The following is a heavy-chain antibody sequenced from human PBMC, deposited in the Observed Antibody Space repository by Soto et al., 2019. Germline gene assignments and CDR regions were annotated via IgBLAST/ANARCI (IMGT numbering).Heavy chain of an antibody. D-gene: IGHD6-13*01. J-gene: IGHJ4*02. Sequence: QVQLVESGGGVVQPGRSLRLSCAASGFIFSDYAMHWVRQAPGKGLEWGAVITYGGDNKYYADSVRGRLAISRDNLKNTMALQMNSLNPEDTALYHCSKARHRTICYALAADFWGQGTLVTVSS. CDR2: ITYGGDNK. V-gene: IGHV3-30*09. CDR1: GFIFSDYA. CDR3: SKARHRTICYALAADF.